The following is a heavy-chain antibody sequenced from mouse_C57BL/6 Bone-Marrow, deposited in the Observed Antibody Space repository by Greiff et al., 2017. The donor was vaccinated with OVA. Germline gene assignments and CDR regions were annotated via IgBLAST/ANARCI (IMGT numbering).Heavy chain of an antibody. D-gene: IGHD2-1*01. J-gene: IGHJ4*01. Sequence: DVMLVESGEGLVKPGGSLKLSCAASGFTFSSYAMSWVRQTPEKRLEWVAYISSGGDYIYYADTVKGRFTISRDNARNSLYLQMSSLKSEDTAMYYCTRLLDAMDYWGQGTSVTVSS. CDR2: ISSGGDYI. CDR1: GFTFSSYA. V-gene: IGHV5-9-1*02. CDR3: TRLLDAMDY.